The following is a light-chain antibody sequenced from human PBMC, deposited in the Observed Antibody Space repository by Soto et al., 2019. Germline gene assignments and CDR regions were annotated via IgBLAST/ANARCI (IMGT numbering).Light chain of an antibody. V-gene: IGLV2-14*03. Sequence: QSVLTQPASVSGSPGQSITISCTGTSSDVGGYNYVSWYQHHPGKAPKLMIYDVSNRPSGVSNRFSGSKSGNTASLTISGLRVEDEAHYYCCSYARSSPYVFGTGTKVTVL. CDR3: CSYARSSPYV. CDR2: DVS. CDR1: SSDVGGYNY. J-gene: IGLJ1*01.